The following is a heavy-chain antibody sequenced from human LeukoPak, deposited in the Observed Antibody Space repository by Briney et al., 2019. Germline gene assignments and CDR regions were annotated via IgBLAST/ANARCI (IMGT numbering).Heavy chain of an antibody. CDR1: GLPISSYG. J-gene: IGHJ4*02. CDR2: IWYDVSNK. CDR3: AKDWSYGSGSPNFDY. D-gene: IGHD3-10*01. Sequence: GRPLGLSWATSGLPISSYGMHWFRRAPGKGREGGAVIWYDVSNKSSADSVKRPFTTSTDNSKNTLYLQMNSLRAEDTAVYYCAKDWSYGSGSPNFDYWGQGTLVTVSS. V-gene: IGHV3-33*06.